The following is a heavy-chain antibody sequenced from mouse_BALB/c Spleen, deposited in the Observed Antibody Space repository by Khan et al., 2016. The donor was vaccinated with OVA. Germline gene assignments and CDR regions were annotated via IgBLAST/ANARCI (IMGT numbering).Heavy chain of an antibody. J-gene: IGHJ4*01. D-gene: IGHD2-10*01. V-gene: IGHV2-6-1*01. CDR2: IWSDGST. Sequence: VQLKESGPGLVAPSQSLSITCTISGFSLTNYGVHWVRQPPGKGLEWLVVIWSDGSTTYNSALKSRLTINKDNSKSQVFLKMNSLQTDDTAMYFCARQPYYHYNVMDYWGQGTSVTVSP. CDR3: ARQPYYHYNVMDY. CDR1: GFSLTNYG.